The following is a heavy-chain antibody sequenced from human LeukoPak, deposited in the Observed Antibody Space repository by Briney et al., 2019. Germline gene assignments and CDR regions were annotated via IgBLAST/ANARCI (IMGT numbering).Heavy chain of an antibody. CDR2: IYHSGST. J-gene: IGHJ4*02. CDR1: GGSISSSSYY. V-gene: IGHV4-39*07. D-gene: IGHD6-13*01. Sequence: SETLSLTCGVSGGSISSSSYYWGWIRQPPGKGLEWIGSIYHSGSTYYNPSLKSRVTISVDTSKNQFSLKLSSVTAADTAVYYCASLAAAGTISFDYWGQGTLVTVSS. CDR3: ASLAAAGTISFDY.